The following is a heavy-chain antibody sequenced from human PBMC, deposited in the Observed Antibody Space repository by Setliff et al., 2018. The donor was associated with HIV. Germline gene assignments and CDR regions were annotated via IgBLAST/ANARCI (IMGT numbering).Heavy chain of an antibody. Sequence: SETLSLTCSVSGGSLSTYYWTWIRQPAGKGLEWLGRIYPTGSTIHNPSLRSRVNMSVDTSKNQFSLNLSSVTAADTAMYYCARVFPPIRGAPFGTPPGALDVWGQGTMVTVSS. J-gene: IGHJ3*01. D-gene: IGHD2-15*01. V-gene: IGHV4-4*07. CDR2: IYPTGST. CDR1: GGSLSTYY. CDR3: ARVFPPIRGAPFGTPPGALDV.